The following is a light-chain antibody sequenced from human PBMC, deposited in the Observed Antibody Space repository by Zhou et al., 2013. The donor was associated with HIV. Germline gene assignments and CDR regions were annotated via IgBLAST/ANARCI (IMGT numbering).Light chain of an antibody. Sequence: EIVLTQSPGTLSLSPGERATLSCRASQSVSSNYLAWYQQEPGQAPRLLIFETSNRAIGVPDRFSGSGSGTDFTLTVSRLEREDFAVYYCHQYGFSPYTFGLGTKVEIK. J-gene: IGKJ2*01. CDR3: HQYGFSPYT. CDR1: QSVSSNY. CDR2: ETS. V-gene: IGKV3-20*01.